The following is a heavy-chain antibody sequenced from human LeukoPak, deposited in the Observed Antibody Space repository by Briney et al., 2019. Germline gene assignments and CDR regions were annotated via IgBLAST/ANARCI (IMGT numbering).Heavy chain of an antibody. CDR3: TKDSGGLRYFDWLPFDY. V-gene: IGHV3-9*01. CDR2: ISWNGGSI. CDR1: GFTFDDYA. D-gene: IGHD3-9*01. Sequence: PGRSLRLSCAASGFTFDDYAMHWVRQAPGKGLEWDSGISWNGGSIGYVDSVKGRFTISRDNAKDSLYLQMNSLRAEDTALYYCTKDSGGLRYFDWLPFDYWGQGTLVTVSS. J-gene: IGHJ4*02.